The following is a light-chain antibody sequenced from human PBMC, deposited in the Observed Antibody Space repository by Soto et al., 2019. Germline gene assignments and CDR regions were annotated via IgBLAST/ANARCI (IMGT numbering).Light chain of an antibody. CDR3: CSYAGSYTLGV. J-gene: IGLJ3*02. V-gene: IGLV2-11*01. CDR1: SSDVGGYNY. CDR2: DVS. Sequence: QSALTQPRSVSESPGQSVTISCTGTSSDVGGYNYVSWYQQHPGKAPKLMIYDVSKRPSGVPDRFSGSKSGNTASLTISGLQAEDEADYYCCSYAGSYTLGVFGGGTQLTVL.